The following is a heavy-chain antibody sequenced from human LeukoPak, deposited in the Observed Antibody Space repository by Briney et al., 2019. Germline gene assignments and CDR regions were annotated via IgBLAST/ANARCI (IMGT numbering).Heavy chain of an antibody. CDR1: GYTFTSYD. V-gene: IGHV1-8*01. CDR2: MNPNSGNT. J-gene: IGHJ5*02. Sequence: ASVKVYCKASGYTFTSYDINWVRQATGQGLEWMEWMNPNSGNTGYAQKFQGRVTMTRNTSISTAYMELSSLRSEDTAVYYCARGTSSGWYSWFDPWGQGTLVTVSS. CDR3: ARGTSSGWYSWFDP. D-gene: IGHD6-19*01.